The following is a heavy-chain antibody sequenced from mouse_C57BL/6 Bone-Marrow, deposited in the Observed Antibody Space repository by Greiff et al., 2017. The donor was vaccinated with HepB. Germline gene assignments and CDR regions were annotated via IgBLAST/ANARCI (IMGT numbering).Heavy chain of an antibody. J-gene: IGHJ2*01. V-gene: IGHV3-8*01. Sequence: EVKLEESGPGLAKPSQTLSLTCSVTGYSITSDYWNWIRKFPGNKLEYMGYISYSGSTYYNPSLKSRISITRDTSKNQYYLQLNSVTTEDTATYYCARGLITTSRGYYFDYWGQGTTLTVSS. CDR2: ISYSGST. CDR1: GYSITSDY. D-gene: IGHD1-1*01. CDR3: ARGLITTSRGYYFDY.